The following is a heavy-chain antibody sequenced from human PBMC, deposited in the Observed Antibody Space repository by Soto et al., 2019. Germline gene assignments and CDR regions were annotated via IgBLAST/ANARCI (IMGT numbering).Heavy chain of an antibody. CDR2: INHSGST. V-gene: IGHV4-34*01. D-gene: IGHD1-1*01. CDR3: ARGTTGTHFDY. CDR1: GWSFSGYY. J-gene: IGHJ4*02. Sequence: PSETLSLTCAFYGWSFSGYYWSWIRQPPGKGLEWIGEINHSGSTNYNPSLKSRVTISVDTSKNQFSLKLSSVTAADTAVYYCARGTTGTHFDYWGQGTLVTVSS.